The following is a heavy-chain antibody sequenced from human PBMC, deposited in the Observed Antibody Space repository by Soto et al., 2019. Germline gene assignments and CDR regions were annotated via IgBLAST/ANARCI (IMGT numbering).Heavy chain of an antibody. J-gene: IGHJ4*01. D-gene: IGHD3-3*01. V-gene: IGHV3-30*18. CDR2: ISHDGNLK. CDR1: GFSFSTYA. Sequence: QVQLVESGGGVVQPGRSLRLSCAASGFSFSTYAMHWVRQAPGKGLEWVAVISHDGNLKRYADFVEGRFIVFRDNSNNKLFLQMESLKVDDTAVYYCAKELAFCDFWRGLEYWGHGALVTVAS. CDR3: AKELAFCDFWRGLEY.